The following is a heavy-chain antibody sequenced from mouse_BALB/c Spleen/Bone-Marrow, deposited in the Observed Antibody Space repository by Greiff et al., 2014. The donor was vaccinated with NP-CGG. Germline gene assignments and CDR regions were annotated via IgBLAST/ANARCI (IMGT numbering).Heavy chain of an antibody. CDR1: GFTFSGYG. CDR3: ARGRDWFDY. D-gene: IGHD3-3*01. J-gene: IGHJ2*01. V-gene: IGHV5-6-3*01. Sequence: EVMLVESGGGLVQPGGSLKLSCAASGFTFSGYGMSWVRQTPDKGLELVATISGSGSSTYYPDSVKGRFTISRDNARNTLYLQMSSLKSEDTAMYYCARGRDWFDYWGQGTTLPVSS. CDR2: ISGSGSST.